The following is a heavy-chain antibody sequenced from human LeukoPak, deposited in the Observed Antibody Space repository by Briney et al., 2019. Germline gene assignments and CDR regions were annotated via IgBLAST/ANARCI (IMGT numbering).Heavy chain of an antibody. CDR1: GFTLSNYW. CDR3: ARDRQFAY. J-gene: IGHJ4*02. Sequence: GGCLRVSRAPSGFTLSNYWLTGVRQAPGQGVEGVANIKQDGSEKHFVDSLQGRFTLSRDNAKNSLYLQINSLRAQDTAVYYCARDRQFAYWGQGTLVTVSS. CDR2: IKQDGSEK. V-gene: IGHV3-7*01.